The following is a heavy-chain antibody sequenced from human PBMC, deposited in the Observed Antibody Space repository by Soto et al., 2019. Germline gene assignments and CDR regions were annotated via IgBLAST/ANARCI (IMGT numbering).Heavy chain of an antibody. Sequence: ASVKVSCKASGGTFSSYAISWVRQAPGQGLEWMGGIIPIFGTANYAQKFQGRVTITADESTSTAYMELSSLRSEDTAVYYCARYITGTFYGMDVWGQGTTVTVSS. CDR1: GGTFSSYA. CDR3: ARYITGTFYGMDV. CDR2: IIPIFGTA. D-gene: IGHD1-20*01. J-gene: IGHJ6*02. V-gene: IGHV1-69*13.